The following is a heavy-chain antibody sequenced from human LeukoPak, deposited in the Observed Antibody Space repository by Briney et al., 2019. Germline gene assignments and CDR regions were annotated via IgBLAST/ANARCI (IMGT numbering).Heavy chain of an antibody. D-gene: IGHD7-27*01. V-gene: IGHV4-39*01. J-gene: IGHJ4*02. CDR1: GGSISSSSYY. CDR3: ARSVAFSPGRAFDY. Sequence: SETLSLTCTVSGGSISSSSYYWGWIRQPPGKGLKWIESIYYSGSTYYNPSLKSRVTISVDTSKNQFSLKLSSVTAADTAVYYCARSVAFSPGRAFDYWGQGTLVTVSS. CDR2: IYYSGST.